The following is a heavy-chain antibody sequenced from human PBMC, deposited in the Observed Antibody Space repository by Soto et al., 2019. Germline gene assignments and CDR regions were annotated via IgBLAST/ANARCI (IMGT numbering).Heavy chain of an antibody. CDR3: ARLYYDYV. Sequence: PVGSLRLSCAASGLTFSSYAMSWVRQAPGKGLEWVSAISGSGGTTFYADSVKGRFTISRDNAKNSLYLQMNSLRDEDTAVYYCARLYYDYVWGQGTTVTVSS. D-gene: IGHD3-3*01. V-gene: IGHV3-23*01. CDR1: GLTFSSYA. J-gene: IGHJ6*02. CDR2: ISGSGGTT.